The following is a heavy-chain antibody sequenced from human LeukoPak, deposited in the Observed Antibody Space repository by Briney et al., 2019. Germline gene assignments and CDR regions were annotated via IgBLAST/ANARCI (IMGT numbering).Heavy chain of an antibody. Sequence: SQTLSLTCALSGDSVSSNSAAWNWIRQSPSRGLEWLGRTYYRSTWYNDYAVSVKSRMTINPDTSKNQFSLQLNSVTPEDTAVYYCARGAYCSGGSCYSNWFDPWGQGTLVTVSS. J-gene: IGHJ5*02. V-gene: IGHV6-1*01. D-gene: IGHD2-15*01. CDR1: GDSVSSNSAA. CDR3: ARGAYCSGGSCYSNWFDP. CDR2: TYYRSTWYN.